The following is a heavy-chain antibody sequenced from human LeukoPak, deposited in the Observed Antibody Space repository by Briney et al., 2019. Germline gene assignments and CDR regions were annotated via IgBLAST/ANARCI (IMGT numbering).Heavy chain of an antibody. CDR2: IYNGGST. J-gene: IGHJ4*02. D-gene: IGHD1-26*01. Sequence: SETLSLTCTVSGGYISNYYWNWIRQPPGKGLEWIGYIYNGGSTIYNPSLKSRVTISVDTSNNQFSLKLSSVTAADTAVYYCARALYSGSYAFWGQGTLVTVSS. CDR1: GGYISNYY. V-gene: IGHV4-59*01. CDR3: ARALYSGSYAF.